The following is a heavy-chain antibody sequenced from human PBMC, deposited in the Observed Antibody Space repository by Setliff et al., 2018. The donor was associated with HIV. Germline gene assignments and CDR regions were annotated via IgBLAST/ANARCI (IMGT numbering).Heavy chain of an antibody. V-gene: IGHV3-66*01. CDR3: ARNGRQLVRGEFDY. Sequence: GSLRLSCAASGFSVSNYYMSWVRQAPGKGLEWVSTIYSDGSTYHADSVKGRFTISRDNAKNSLYLQMNSLRAEDTAVYYCARNGRQLVRGEFDYWGQGTLVTVSS. CDR1: GFSVSNYY. CDR2: IYSDGST. D-gene: IGHD6-6*01. J-gene: IGHJ4*02.